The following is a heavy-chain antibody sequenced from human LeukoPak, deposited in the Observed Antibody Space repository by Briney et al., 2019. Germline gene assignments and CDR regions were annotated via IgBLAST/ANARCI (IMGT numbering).Heavy chain of an antibody. CDR3: GEGSSTSACPDY. Sequence: PGGSLRLPCAASGFNFHSYCMHWVRQAPGKGLEWVAFVRYDGSIQYYADFVEGRFAISRDNSKDTVSLQMNSLRPEDTAVYYCGEGSSTSACPDYWGQGTLVTVSS. CDR2: VRYDGSIQ. J-gene: IGHJ4*02. D-gene: IGHD6-19*01. V-gene: IGHV3-30*02. CDR1: GFNFHSYC.